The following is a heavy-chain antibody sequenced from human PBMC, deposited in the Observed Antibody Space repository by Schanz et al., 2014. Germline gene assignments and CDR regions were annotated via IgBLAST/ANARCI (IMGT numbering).Heavy chain of an antibody. V-gene: IGHV3-21*01. J-gene: IGHJ4*02. Sequence: EVQLLDSGGGLVQPGGSLRLSCAASGFTFSTYAMSWVRQAPGKGLEWVSAISSSGSYIYYADSVKGRFSISRDNAKNSLFLQMNRLRAEDTALYYCAIIGVMVAVAGTRADYWGQGTLXTVSS. D-gene: IGHD6-19*01. CDR1: GFTFSTYA. CDR2: ISSSGSYI. CDR3: AIIGVMVAVAGTRADY.